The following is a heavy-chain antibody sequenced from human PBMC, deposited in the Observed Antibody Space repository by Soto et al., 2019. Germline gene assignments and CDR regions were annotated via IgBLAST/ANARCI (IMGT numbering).Heavy chain of an antibody. V-gene: IGHV2-5*02. CDR1: AFSLSTGGVG. CDR2: IYLDDDK. D-gene: IGHD2-21*02. CDR3: IQSRCGGDCLQSYASYYYHGMDV. J-gene: IGHJ6*02. Sequence: SGPTLVNPTQTLTLTCTFSAFSLSTGGVGVGWIRQPPGKALEWLALIYLDDDKRYSPSLRSRLTITKDTSKNQVVLTMTNMDPVDTTTYYCIQSRCGGDCLQSYASYYYHGMDVWGQGTTVTVSS.